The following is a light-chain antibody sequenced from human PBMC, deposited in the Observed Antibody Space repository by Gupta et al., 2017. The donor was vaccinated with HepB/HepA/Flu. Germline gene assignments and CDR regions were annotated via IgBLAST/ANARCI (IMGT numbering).Light chain of an antibody. CDR3: QQYGSSYT. Sequence: EIVLTQSPGSLSLSPRERVTLSCKASQSVSSDHLAWYQQKTGQAPRLLIYGAFNRATGIPDTFSGSGSGTDFTLTISRLEPEDFAVYYCQQYGSSYTFGQGTKLEIK. V-gene: IGKV3-20*01. CDR2: GAF. J-gene: IGKJ2*01. CDR1: QSVSSDH.